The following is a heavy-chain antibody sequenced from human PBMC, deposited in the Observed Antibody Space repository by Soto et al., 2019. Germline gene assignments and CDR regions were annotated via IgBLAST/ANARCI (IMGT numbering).Heavy chain of an antibody. D-gene: IGHD5-12*01. CDR1: GGTFSSYA. CDR2: IIPIFGTA. J-gene: IGHJ6*02. Sequence: QVQLVQSGAEVKKPGSSVKVSCKASGGTFSSYAISWVRQAPGQGLEWMGGIIPIFGTANYAQKFQGRVTITADESTSTADMELSSLRSEDTAVYYCARGSGTHSGYDFLVYDYGMEVWGQGTTVTVSS. CDR3: ARGSGTHSGYDFLVYDYGMEV. V-gene: IGHV1-69*01.